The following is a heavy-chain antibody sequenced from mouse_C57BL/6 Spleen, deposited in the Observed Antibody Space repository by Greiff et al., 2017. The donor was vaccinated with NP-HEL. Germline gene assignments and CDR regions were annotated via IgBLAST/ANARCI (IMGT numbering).Heavy chain of an antibody. CDR2: IYPGDGDT. V-gene: IGHV1-82*01. CDR1: GYAFSSSW. Sequence: VQLVESGPELVEPGASVKISCKASGYAFSSSWMNWVKQRPGKGLEWIGRIYPGDGDTNYNGKFKGKATLTADKSSSTAYMQLSSLTSEDSAVYFCARAYYSNYVIDYWGQGTTLTVSS. CDR3: ARAYYSNYVIDY. J-gene: IGHJ2*01. D-gene: IGHD2-5*01.